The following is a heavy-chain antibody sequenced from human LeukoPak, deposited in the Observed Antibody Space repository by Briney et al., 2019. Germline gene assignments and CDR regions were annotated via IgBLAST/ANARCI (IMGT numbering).Heavy chain of an antibody. V-gene: IGHV3-30-3*01. CDR1: GFTFSSYA. Sequence: GGSLRLSCAASGFTFSSYAMHWVRQAPGKGLEWVSVISYDGINKYYANSVKGRFTISRDNSMNTLYLQMNSLRPEDTAVYYCARGGGIDYWGQGTLVTVSS. D-gene: IGHD3-16*01. CDR2: ISYDGINK. CDR3: ARGGGIDY. J-gene: IGHJ4*02.